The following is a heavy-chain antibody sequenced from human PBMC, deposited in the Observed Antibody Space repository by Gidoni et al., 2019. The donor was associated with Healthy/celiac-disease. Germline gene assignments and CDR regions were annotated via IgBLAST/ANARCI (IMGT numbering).Heavy chain of an antibody. V-gene: IGHV1-8*01. Sequence: QVQLVQSGAEVKKPGDSVKVAGRASGYTCTSYDINWVRQATGPGLEWMGWMNPKRGNPGYAQKFQGRVTMTRNTSISTAHMELSSLRSADTAVYYCARVTYCGGDCYSLYSWGQGTLVTVSS. CDR3: ARVTYCGGDCYSLYS. CDR1: GYTCTSYD. J-gene: IGHJ4*02. CDR2: MNPKRGNP. D-gene: IGHD2-21*02.